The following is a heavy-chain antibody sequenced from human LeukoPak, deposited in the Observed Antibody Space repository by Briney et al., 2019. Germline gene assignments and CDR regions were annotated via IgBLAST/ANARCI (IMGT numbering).Heavy chain of an antibody. CDR1: GFTFCSYA. D-gene: IGHD3-22*01. V-gene: IGHV3-23*01. CDR2: ISGSGGST. J-gene: IGHJ4*02. Sequence: PGGSLRLSCTASGFTFCSYAMSWVRQAPGKGLEWVSAISGSGGSTYYADSVKGRFTISRDNSKNTLYLQMNSLRAEDTAVYYCAKVPMIVVVIIYFDYWGQGTLVTVSS. CDR3: AKVPMIVVVIIYFDY.